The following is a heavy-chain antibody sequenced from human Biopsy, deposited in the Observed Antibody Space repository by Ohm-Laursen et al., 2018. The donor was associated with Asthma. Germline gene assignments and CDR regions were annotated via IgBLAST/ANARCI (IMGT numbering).Heavy chain of an antibody. CDR3: AKITTDRQKANNWFDP. J-gene: IGHJ5*02. D-gene: IGHD3-22*01. CDR2: ISASGVRT. Sequence: SLRLSCSAFGFTFGNFWMTWVRQAPGKGLERVSAISASGVRTFYADSVEGRFTVSRDSSRNTLYLQLSTLRVEDTAVYFCAKITTDRQKANNWFDPWGQGTLVTVSS. CDR1: GFTFGNFW. V-gene: IGHV3-23*01.